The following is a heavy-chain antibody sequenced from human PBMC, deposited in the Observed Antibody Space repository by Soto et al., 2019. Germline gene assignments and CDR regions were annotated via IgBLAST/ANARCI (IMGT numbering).Heavy chain of an antibody. J-gene: IGHJ4*02. D-gene: IGHD1-26*01. CDR3: ARGVSAGVDY. CDR1: GYSFASLD. CDR2: MEPSTGRT. V-gene: IGHV1-8*01. Sequence: ASVKVSCKASGYSFASLDINWVRQTAGQGLEWMGWMEPSTGRTGYAQKFQGRVTMTRDTSINTAYMELTTLTSDDTAFYYCARGVSAGVDYWGQGTLVTVSS.